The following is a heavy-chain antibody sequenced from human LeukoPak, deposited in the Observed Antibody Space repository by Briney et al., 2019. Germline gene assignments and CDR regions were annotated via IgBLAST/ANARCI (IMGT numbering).Heavy chain of an antibody. Sequence: PGGSLRLSCAASRFTFSDYYMSWIRQAPGKGLEWDSYISSSGSTIYYADSVKGRFTISRDNAKNSLYLQMNSLRAEDTAVYYCARDDYYDSSGYYYVTSWGQGTLVTVSS. J-gene: IGHJ5*02. V-gene: IGHV3-11*01. CDR1: RFTFSDYY. D-gene: IGHD3-22*01. CDR2: ISSSGSTI. CDR3: ARDDYYDSSGYYYVTS.